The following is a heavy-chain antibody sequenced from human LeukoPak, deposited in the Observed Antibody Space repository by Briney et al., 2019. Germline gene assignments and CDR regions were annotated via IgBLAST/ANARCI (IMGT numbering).Heavy chain of an antibody. V-gene: IGHV3-23*01. CDR2: ISGSGSST. J-gene: IGHJ5*02. D-gene: IGHD6-19*01. CDR1: GFTFSSYA. CDR3: AKDVYSSGWYNWFDP. Sequence: GGSLRLSCAASGFTFSSYAMSWVRQAPGRGLEWVSVISGSGSSTYYADSVKGRFTISRDNSKNTLYLQMNSLRAEDTAVYYCAKDVYSSGWYNWFDPWGRGTLVTVSS.